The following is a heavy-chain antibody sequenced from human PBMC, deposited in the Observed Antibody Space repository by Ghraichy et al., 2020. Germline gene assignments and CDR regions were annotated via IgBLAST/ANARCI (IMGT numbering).Heavy chain of an antibody. CDR1: GFTFSSYG. J-gene: IGHJ4*02. CDR3: ARALDYGGNSGFDY. V-gene: IGHV3-33*01. CDR2: IWYDGSNK. D-gene: IGHD4-23*01. Sequence: GGSLRLSCAASGFTFSSYGMHWVRQAPGKGLEWVAVIWYDGSNKYYADSVKGRFTISRDNSKNTLYLQMNSLRAEDTAVYYCARALDYGGNSGFDYWGQGTLVTVSS.